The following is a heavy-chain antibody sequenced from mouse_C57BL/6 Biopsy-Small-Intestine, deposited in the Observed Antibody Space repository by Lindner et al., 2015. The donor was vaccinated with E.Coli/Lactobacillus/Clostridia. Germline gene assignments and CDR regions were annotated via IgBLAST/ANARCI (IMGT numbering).Heavy chain of an antibody. CDR2: ISDGGSYT. D-gene: IGHD2-3*01. J-gene: IGHJ3*01. V-gene: IGHV5-4*01. CDR1: GFTFSSYA. CDR3: AREDGYYPAWFAY. Sequence: VQLQESGGGLVKPGGSLKLSCAASGFTFSSYAMSWVRQTPEKRLEWVATISDGGSYTYYPDNVKGRFTISRDNAKNNLYLQMSHLKSEDTAMYYCAREDGYYPAWFAYWGQGTLVTVSA.